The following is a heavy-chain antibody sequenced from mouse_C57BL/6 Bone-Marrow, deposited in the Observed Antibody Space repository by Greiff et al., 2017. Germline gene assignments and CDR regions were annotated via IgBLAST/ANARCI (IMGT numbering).Heavy chain of an antibody. V-gene: IGHV1-69*01. CDR3: ARGYCGSSYFYY. D-gene: IGHD1-1*01. Sequence: QVQLQQPGAELVMPGASVKLSCKASGYTFTSYWMHWVKQRPGQGLEWIGEIDPSDSYTNYNQKFKGKSTLTVDKSSSTAYMQLSSLTSEDSAVYYCARGYCGSSYFYYWGQGTTLTVSS. J-gene: IGHJ2*01. CDR2: IDPSDSYT. CDR1: GYTFTSYW.